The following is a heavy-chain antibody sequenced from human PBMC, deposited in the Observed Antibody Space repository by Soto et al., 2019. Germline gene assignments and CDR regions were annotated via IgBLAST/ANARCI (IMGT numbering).Heavy chain of an antibody. CDR3: AREYSSSSGYYYYYGMDV. D-gene: IGHD6-6*01. Sequence: PSETLSLPCTPSRGTISSYDWSKLRQPPGKGLEWSGYIYYSGSTKYNPPLKSRVTISVDASKSQFSLKLSSVTAADTAVYYCAREYSSSSGYYYYYGMDVWGQGTTVTVSS. CDR2: IYYSGST. V-gene: IGHV4-59*13. J-gene: IGHJ6*02. CDR1: RGTISSYD.